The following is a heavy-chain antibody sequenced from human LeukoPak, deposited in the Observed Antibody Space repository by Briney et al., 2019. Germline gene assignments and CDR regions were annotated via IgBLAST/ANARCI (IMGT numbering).Heavy chain of an antibody. V-gene: IGHV1-24*01. CDR1: GYTLTELS. D-gene: IGHD3-22*01. CDR3: ATVPANYYDSSGYSTSLDY. CDR2: FDPEDGET. Sequence: GASVKVSCKVSGYTLTELSMHWVRQAPGKGLEWMGGFDPEDGETIYAQKFQGRVTMTEDTSTDTAYMELSSLRSEDTAVYYCATVPANYYDSSGYSTSLDYWGQGTLVTVSS. J-gene: IGHJ4*02.